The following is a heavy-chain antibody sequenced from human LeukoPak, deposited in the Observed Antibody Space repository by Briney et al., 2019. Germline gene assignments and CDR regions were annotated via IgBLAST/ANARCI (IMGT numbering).Heavy chain of an antibody. CDR2: IYYSGST. Sequence: SETLSLTCTVSGGSISSYYWSWIRQPPGKGLGWIGYIYYSGSTSYNPSLKSRVTISVDTSKNQFSLKLSSVTAADTAVYYCARAHLGGVPYYYYMDVSGEGTTVTVSS. J-gene: IGHJ6*03. CDR3: ARAHLGGVPYYYYMDV. D-gene: IGHD3-16*01. V-gene: IGHV4-59*01. CDR1: GGSISSYY.